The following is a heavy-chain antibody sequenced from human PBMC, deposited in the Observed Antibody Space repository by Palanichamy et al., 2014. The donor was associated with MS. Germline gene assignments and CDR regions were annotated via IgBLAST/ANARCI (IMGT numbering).Heavy chain of an antibody. CDR2: IQTSGNT. CDR1: GGSISSGSYY. D-gene: IGHD6-19*01. V-gene: IGHV4-61*02. J-gene: IGHJ4*02. CDR3: ARASAVAIDY. Sequence: VQLQESGPGLVKPSQTLSLTCTVSGGSISSGSYYWSWIRQPAGKGLEWIGRIQTSGNTNYNPSLKSRVTISVDTSKDQFSLKLSSVTAADTAVYYCARASAVAIDYWGRGTLVTVSS.